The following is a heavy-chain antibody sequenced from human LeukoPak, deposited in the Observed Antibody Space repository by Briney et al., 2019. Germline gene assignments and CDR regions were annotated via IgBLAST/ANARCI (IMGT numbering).Heavy chain of an antibody. CDR3: ARDFARNSGDYGNDGFDI. V-gene: IGHV4-59*02. J-gene: IGHJ3*02. Sequence: SETLSLTRSVSGGSVNLYYWSWIRQSPAKGLEWIGYINYSGNIYYNPSLKSRVTITLDTSQKQVSLRLTSVTAADTAVYYCARDFARNSGDYGNDGFDIWGQPTLVLVSS. CDR2: INYSGNI. CDR1: GGSVNLYY. D-gene: IGHD4-17*01.